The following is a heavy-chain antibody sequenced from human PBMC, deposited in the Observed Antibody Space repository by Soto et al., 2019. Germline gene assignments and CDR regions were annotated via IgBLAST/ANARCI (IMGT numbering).Heavy chain of an antibody. J-gene: IGHJ4*02. V-gene: IGHV4-38-2*02. CDR3: ARDTPGDSSDYLGYFDY. D-gene: IGHD3-22*01. CDR2: IYHSGST. CDR1: GYSINSGYY. Sequence: SVTLSLTCAISGYSINSGYYWGWSRQPPGKGLEWIGSIYHSGSTYYNPSLKSRVTISVDTSKNQFSLRLDSVTAADTAVYYCARDTPGDSSDYLGYFDYWGQGTLVT.